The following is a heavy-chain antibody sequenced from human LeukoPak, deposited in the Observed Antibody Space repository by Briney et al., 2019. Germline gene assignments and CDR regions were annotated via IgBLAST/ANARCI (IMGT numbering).Heavy chain of an antibody. V-gene: IGHV4-39*07. CDR3: ARLKISPPAGIAARRPGY. Sequence: PSETLSLTCTVSGASISSSTYYWGWIRQPPGKGLEWIGYIYETGSTYYKSSLKSRVTISVDTSKNQFSLKLSSVTAADTAVYYCARLKISPPAGIAARRPGYWGQGTLVTVSS. CDR2: IYETGST. D-gene: IGHD6-6*01. CDR1: GASISSSTYY. J-gene: IGHJ4*02.